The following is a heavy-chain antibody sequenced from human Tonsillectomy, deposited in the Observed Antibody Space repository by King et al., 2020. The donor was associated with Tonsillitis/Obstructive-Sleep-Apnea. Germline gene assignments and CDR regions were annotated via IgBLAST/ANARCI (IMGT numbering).Heavy chain of an antibody. D-gene: IGHD3-10*01. Sequence: QVQLQQWGAGLLKPSETLSLTCAVYGGSFSGYYWSWLRQPPGKGLEWIGEINHSGSTNYNPSLKSRVTISVDTSKNQFSLKLSSVTAADTAVYYCARIPKWFGELSPYYFDYWGQGTLVTVSS. CDR1: GGSFSGYY. CDR2: INHSGST. J-gene: IGHJ4*02. CDR3: ARIPKWFGELSPYYFDY. V-gene: IGHV4-34*01.